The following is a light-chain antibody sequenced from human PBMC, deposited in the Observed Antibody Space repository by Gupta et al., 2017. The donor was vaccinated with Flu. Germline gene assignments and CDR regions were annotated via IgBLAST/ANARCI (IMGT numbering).Light chain of an antibody. CDR2: DDS. CDR3: QVWDSSSDYVV. Sequence: SYVLTQPPSVSVAPGQTARITCGGNHSGRHSDHWYQQKPGQAPVLVVYDDSDRPSGIPERFSGSNSGNTATLTISRVEAGDEADYYCQVWDSSSDYVVFGGGTKLTVL. CDR1: HSGRHS. V-gene: IGLV3-21*02. J-gene: IGLJ2*01.